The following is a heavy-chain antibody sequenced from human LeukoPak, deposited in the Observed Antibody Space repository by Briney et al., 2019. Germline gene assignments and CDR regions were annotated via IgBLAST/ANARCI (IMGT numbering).Heavy chain of an antibody. CDR2: IYYNGRT. D-gene: IGHD4-11*01. V-gene: IGHV4-39*01. Sequence: ETLSLTCTVSGGSIRSSSYYWGWIRQPPGKGLEWIGVIYYNGRTYYNPSLKSRVTISVDTSNNQFSLKLTSVTAADTAVCFCATQGNYFRISDYWGQGTLVTVSS. CDR3: ATQGNYFRISDY. CDR1: GGSIRSSSYY. J-gene: IGHJ4*02.